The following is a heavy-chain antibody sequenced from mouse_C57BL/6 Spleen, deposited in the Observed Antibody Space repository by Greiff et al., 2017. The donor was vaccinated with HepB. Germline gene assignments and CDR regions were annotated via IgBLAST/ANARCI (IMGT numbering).Heavy chain of an antibody. D-gene: IGHD2-12*01. CDR2: TNPTNGRT. CDR3: ARIKKIVTPYFDY. CDR1: GYTFTSYW. Sequence: VQLQQSGAELVKAGASVKMSCKASGYTFTSYWMHWVKQRLGQGLEWFAETNPTNGRTYYNEKFKSKATLTVDKSSSTAYMLLSGPTFEDSAVYYCARIKKIVTPYFDYWGRGTTLTVSS. V-gene: IGHV1S81*02. J-gene: IGHJ2*01.